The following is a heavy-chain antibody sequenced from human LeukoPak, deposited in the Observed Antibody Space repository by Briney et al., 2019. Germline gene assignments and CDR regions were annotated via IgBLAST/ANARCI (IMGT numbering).Heavy chain of an antibody. CDR1: GYSFTSYW. CDR2: IYPGDSET. CDR3: ARNGDSEGYYYYGMGV. Sequence: GESLKISCKGSGYSFTSYWIGWVRQMPGKGLEWMGIIYPGDSETRYSPSFQGQVTISADKSISTAYLQWSSLKASDTAMYYCARNGDSEGYYYYGMGVWGQGTTVTVSS. D-gene: IGHD4-17*01. J-gene: IGHJ6*02. V-gene: IGHV5-51*01.